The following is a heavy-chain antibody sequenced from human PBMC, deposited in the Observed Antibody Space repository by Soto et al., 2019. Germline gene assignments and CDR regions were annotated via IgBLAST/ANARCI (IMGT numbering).Heavy chain of an antibody. Sequence: ASVKVSCKASGYTFTSYAMHWVRQAPGQRLEWMGWINAGNGNTKYSQKFQGRVTITRDTSASTAYMELSSLRSDDTAVYYCARDQGITTFGVYSMYYYGMDVWGQGTTVTVSS. J-gene: IGHJ6*02. D-gene: IGHD3-3*01. CDR3: ARDQGITTFGVYSMYYYGMDV. CDR1: GYTFTSYA. V-gene: IGHV1-3*01. CDR2: INAGNGNT.